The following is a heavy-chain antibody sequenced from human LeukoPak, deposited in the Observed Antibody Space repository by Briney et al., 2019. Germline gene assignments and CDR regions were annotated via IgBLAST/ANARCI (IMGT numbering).Heavy chain of an antibody. CDR2: ISGSGGST. V-gene: IGHV3-23*01. D-gene: IGHD1-26*01. J-gene: IGHJ3*02. CDR3: AKAKGGIVGAKDAFDI. Sequence: GGSLRLSCAASGFTLSSYAMSWVRQAPGKGLEWVSAISGSGGSTYYADSVKGRFTISRDNSKNTLYLQMNSLRAEDTAVYYCAKAKGGIVGAKDAFDIWGQGTMVTVSS. CDR1: GFTLSSYA.